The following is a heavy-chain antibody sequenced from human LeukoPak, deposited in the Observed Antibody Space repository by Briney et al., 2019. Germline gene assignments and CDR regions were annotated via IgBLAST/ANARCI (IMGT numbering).Heavy chain of an antibody. Sequence: GGSLRLSCAASGFIFTNCFMSWVRQAPGKGLEWVASIKHDGSEKYYVDSVRGRFTISRDNTMNSLYLQMSSLRAEDTAVYYCATDRGWRTSGYYLYYFEYWGQGTLVTYSS. V-gene: IGHV3-7*01. D-gene: IGHD3-3*01. CDR2: IKHDGSEK. CDR1: GFIFTNCF. J-gene: IGHJ4*02. CDR3: ATDRGWRTSGYYLYYFEY.